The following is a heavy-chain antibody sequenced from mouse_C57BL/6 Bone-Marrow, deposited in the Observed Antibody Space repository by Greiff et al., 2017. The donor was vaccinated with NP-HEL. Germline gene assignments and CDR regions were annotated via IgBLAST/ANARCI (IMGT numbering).Heavy chain of an antibody. J-gene: IGHJ4*01. V-gene: IGHV5-2*01. D-gene: IGHD1-3*01. Sequence: EVQLVESGGGLVQPGESLKLSCESNEYAFPSYDMSWVRKTPEKRLELVAAINSDGGSTYYPDTLKRRFIISRDNTKNTLYLQMSSLTSEDTALYDGAILRTSYAMDYWGQGTSVTVSS. CDR3: AILRTSYAMDY. CDR2: INSDGGST. CDR1: EYAFPSYD.